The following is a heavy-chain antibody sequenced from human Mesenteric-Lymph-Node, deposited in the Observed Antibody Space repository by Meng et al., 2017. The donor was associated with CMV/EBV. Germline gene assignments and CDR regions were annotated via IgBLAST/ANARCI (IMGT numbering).Heavy chain of an antibody. CDR3: AKDSVGDYDPKFAFDI. V-gene: IGHV3-23*01. CDR1: GFTFSNYA. CDR2: IRADDGSV. D-gene: IGHD4-17*01. Sequence: GESLKISCAASGFTFSNYAMNWVRQAPGKGLEWVSGIRADDGSVFYAGSVTGRFTISRDNSKNTLYLQMNSLRAEDTAVFYCAKDSVGDYDPKFAFDIWGQGTMVTVSS. J-gene: IGHJ3*02.